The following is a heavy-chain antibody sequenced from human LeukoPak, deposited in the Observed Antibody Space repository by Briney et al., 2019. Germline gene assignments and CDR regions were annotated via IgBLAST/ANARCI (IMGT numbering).Heavy chain of an antibody. Sequence: PSETLSLTCAVYGGSFSGYYWSWIRQPPGKGLEWIGEINHSGSTNYNPSLKSRVTISVDTSKNQFSLKLSSVTAADTAVYYCARHDYGGSHXXXDIWGQGTMVTVSS. CDR2: INHSGST. V-gene: IGHV4-34*01. D-gene: IGHD4-17*01. CDR1: GGSFSGYY. CDR3: ARHDYGGSHXXXDI. J-gene: IGHJ3*02.